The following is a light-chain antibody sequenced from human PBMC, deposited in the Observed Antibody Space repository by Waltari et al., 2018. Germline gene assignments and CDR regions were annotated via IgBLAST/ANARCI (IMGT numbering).Light chain of an antibody. CDR1: QSVSRT. Sequence: EIVLTQSPGTLSLSPRDRANLSCRASQSVSRTLAWYQQKPGQAPRLLIYDASTRATGIPDRFSGSGSGTDFSLTISRLEPEDFAVYYCQKYGTLPATFGQGTKVEIK. CDR2: DAS. V-gene: IGKV3-20*01. J-gene: IGKJ1*01. CDR3: QKYGTLPAT.